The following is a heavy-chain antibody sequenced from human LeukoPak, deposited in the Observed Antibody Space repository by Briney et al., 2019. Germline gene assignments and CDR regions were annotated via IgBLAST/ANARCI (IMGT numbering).Heavy chain of an antibody. J-gene: IGHJ4*02. V-gene: IGHV1-2*02. Sequence: ASVKVSCKASGYTFTGYYMHWVRQAPGQGLEWMGWINPNSGGTNYAQKFQGRVTMTRDTSISTAYMELGRLRSDDTAVYYCAREDSSTSCYGTWGQGTLVTVSS. D-gene: IGHD2-2*01. CDR1: GYTFTGYY. CDR3: AREDSSTSCYGT. CDR2: INPNSGGT.